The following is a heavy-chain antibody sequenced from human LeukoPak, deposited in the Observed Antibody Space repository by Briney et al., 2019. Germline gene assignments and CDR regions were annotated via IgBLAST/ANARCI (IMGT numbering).Heavy chain of an antibody. D-gene: IGHD6-19*01. V-gene: IGHV3-53*01. CDR1: GFTASSNY. CDR3: ARAGDSRGYYGYYFQY. Sequence: GGSLRLSCAASGFTASSNYMTWVRQAPGKGLEWVSIIYGDGSTYYADSVQGRFTISRDTSKNTLYLQMNRLRAEDTAVYFCARAGDSRGYYGYYFQYWGQGTLVTVFS. J-gene: IGHJ4*02. CDR2: IYGDGST.